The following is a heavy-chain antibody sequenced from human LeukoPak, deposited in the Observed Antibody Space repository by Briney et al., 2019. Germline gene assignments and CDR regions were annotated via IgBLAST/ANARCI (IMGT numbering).Heavy chain of an antibody. CDR1: GYTLSNYA. CDR3: ARDRGGSYLQGYFLH. CDR2: INSNGGST. D-gene: IGHD1-26*01. J-gene: IGHJ1*01. Sequence: GGSLRLSCVASGYTLSNYAMHWVRQTPGKGLEYVSGINSNGGSTQYASSVKGRFTISRDNSNNTLNLQMNSLRVEDTAVYYCARDRGGSYLQGYFLHWGQGSLVIVSS. V-gene: IGHV3-64*01.